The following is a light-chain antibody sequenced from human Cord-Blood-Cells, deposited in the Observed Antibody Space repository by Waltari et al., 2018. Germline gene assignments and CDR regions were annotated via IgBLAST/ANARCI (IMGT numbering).Light chain of an antibody. V-gene: IGLV2-14*01. CDR2: EVS. Sequence: PGSPGQSITISRTGTSSDVGGYNYVSWYQQHPGKAPKLMIYEVSNRPSGVSNRFSGSKSGNTASLTISGLQAEDEADYYCSSYTSSSTLVFGGGTKLTVL. CDR3: SSYTSSSTLV. CDR1: SSDVGGYNY. J-gene: IGLJ3*02.